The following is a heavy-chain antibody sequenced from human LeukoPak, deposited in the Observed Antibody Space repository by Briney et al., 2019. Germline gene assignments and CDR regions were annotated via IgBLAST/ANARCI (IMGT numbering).Heavy chain of an antibody. D-gene: IGHD3-3*01. CDR3: ARGRRFLKGFDP. J-gene: IGHJ5*02. CDR1: GYTFTSYD. CDR2: MNPNSGNT. Sequence: ASVKVSCKASGYTFTSYDINWVRQATGQGLEWMGWMNPNSGNTGYAQKFQGRVTMTRNTSISTAYMELSSLRSEDTAAYYCARGRRFLKGFDPWGQGTLVTVSS. V-gene: IGHV1-8*01.